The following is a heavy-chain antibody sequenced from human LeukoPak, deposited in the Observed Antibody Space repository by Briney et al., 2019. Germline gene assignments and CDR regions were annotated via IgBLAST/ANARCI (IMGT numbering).Heavy chain of an antibody. CDR3: AKTYYCSGGSCYSGVFGY. Sequence: GGSLRLSCAASGFTFSSYNMNWVRQAPGKGLEWVSAISGSGGSTYYADSVKGRFTISRDNSKNTLYLQMNSLRAEDTAVYYCAKTYYCSGGSCYSGVFGYWGQGTLVTVSS. J-gene: IGHJ4*02. V-gene: IGHV3-23*01. D-gene: IGHD2-15*01. CDR1: GFTFSSYN. CDR2: ISGSGGST.